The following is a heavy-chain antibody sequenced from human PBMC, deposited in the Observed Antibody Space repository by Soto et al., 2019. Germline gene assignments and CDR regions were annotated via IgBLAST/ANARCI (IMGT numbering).Heavy chain of an antibody. CDR1: GGTFSSYA. CDR3: VRGGEIATMGQLYP. D-gene: IGHD2-21*01. CDR2: IIRIFGTA. Sequence: QVQLVQSGAEVKKPGSSVKVSCRASGGTFSSYAISWVRQAPGQGLEWMGGIIRIFGTANYGQKFQGRVTITADESTSTAYMELSSPRSEDTAVYYCVRGGEIATMGQLYPWGQGTLVTVSS. J-gene: IGHJ5*02. V-gene: IGHV1-69*12.